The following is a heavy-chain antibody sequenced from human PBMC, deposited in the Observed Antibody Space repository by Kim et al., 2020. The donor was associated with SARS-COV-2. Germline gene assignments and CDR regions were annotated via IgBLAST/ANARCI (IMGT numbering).Heavy chain of an antibody. CDR1: GYTFTSYA. Sequence: ASVKVSCKASGYTFTSYAMHWVRQAPGQRLEWMGWINAGNGNTKYSQKFQGRVTITRDTSASTAYMELSSLRSEDTAVYYCARVITETPMAPYYWYFDLWGRGTLVTVSS. D-gene: IGHD3-10*01. CDR2: INAGNGNT. CDR3: ARVITETPMAPYYWYFDL. V-gene: IGHV1-3*01. J-gene: IGHJ2*01.